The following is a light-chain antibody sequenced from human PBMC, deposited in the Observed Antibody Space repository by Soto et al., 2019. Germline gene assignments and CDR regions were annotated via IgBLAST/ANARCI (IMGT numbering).Light chain of an antibody. CDR2: EVS. J-gene: IGLJ1*01. CDR3: SSYTSSSTLV. Sequence: QSALTQPASVSGSPGQSITISCTGTSSDVGGYNYVSWYQQHPGKAPKLMIYEVSNRPSGVSNRFSGSKSGHTASLTISGLQAEDEADYYCSSYTSSSTLVFGTGTKVT. CDR1: SSDVGGYNY. V-gene: IGLV2-14*01.